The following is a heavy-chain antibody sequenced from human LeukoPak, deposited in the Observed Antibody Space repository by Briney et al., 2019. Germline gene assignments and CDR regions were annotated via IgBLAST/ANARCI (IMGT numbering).Heavy chain of an antibody. CDR1: GFTFSSYG. J-gene: IGHJ4*02. D-gene: IGHD6-19*01. CDR2: IWYDGSNK. V-gene: IGHV3-33*08. Sequence: GGSLRLSCAASGFTFSSYGIHWVRQAPGKGLEWVAVIWYDGSNKYYADSVKGRFTISRDNSKNTLYLQMNSLRAEDTAVYYCAREQSYSSGWYRVGYFDYWGQGTLVTVSS. CDR3: AREQSYSSGWYRVGYFDY.